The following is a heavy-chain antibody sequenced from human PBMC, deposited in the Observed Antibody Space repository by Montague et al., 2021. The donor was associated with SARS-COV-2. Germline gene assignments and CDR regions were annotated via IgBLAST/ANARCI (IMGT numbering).Heavy chain of an antibody. CDR3: ARDPRYDSSGYYLGSAFDI. D-gene: IGHD3-22*01. CDR1: GGSFSGYY. CDR2: IYYSGST. V-gene: IGHV4-34*09. J-gene: IGHJ3*02. Sequence: TLSLTCAVYGGSFSGYYWSWIRQPPGKGLEWIGYIYYSGSTYYNPSLKSRVTISVDTSKNQFSLKLSSVTAADTAVYYCARDPRYDSSGYYLGSAFDIWGQGTMVTVSS.